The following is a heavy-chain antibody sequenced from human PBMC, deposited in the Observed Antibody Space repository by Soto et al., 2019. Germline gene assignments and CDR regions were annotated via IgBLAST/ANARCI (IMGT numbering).Heavy chain of an antibody. J-gene: IGHJ4*02. V-gene: IGHV1-69*04. CDR3: ARENGVGMVTTHFDY. D-gene: IGHD2-8*01. CDR1: GGTFSNYV. CDR2: IIPILGIA. Sequence: SVKVSCKASGGTFSNYVISWVRQAPGQGLEWMGRIIPILGIANYAQKFQGRVTITADKSTSTAYMELSSLRSEDTALYYCARENGVGMVTTHFDYWGQGTLVTVSS.